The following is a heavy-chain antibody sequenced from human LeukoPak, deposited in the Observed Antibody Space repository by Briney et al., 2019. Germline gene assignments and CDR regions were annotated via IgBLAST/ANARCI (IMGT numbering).Heavy chain of an antibody. CDR2: IYHSGST. D-gene: IGHD6-13*01. CDR1: GGSISSGGYY. V-gene: IGHV4-30-2*01. J-gene: IGHJ4*02. Sequence: PSETLSLTCTVSGGSISSGGYYWSWIRQPPGKCLEWIGYIYHSGSTYYNPSLKSRVTISVDRSKNQFSLKLSSVTAADTAVYYCARDGYSSSREVHYFDYWGQGTLVTVSS. CDR3: ARDGYSSSREVHYFDY.